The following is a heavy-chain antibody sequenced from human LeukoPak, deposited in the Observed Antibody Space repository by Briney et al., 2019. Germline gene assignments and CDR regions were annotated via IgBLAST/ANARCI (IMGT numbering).Heavy chain of an antibody. V-gene: IGHV4-39*01. CDR1: GGSISNNNYY. CDR3: ATWRTAKTGFDY. D-gene: IGHD1-1*01. Sequence: SETLSLTCTASGGSISNNNYYWAWIRQPPGKGLECIGSIYYSGSPYYNPSLKSRVTISVDTSKNQFSLRLSSVTAADTAVYYCATWRTAKTGFDYWGQGTLVTVSS. J-gene: IGHJ4*02. CDR2: IYYSGSP.